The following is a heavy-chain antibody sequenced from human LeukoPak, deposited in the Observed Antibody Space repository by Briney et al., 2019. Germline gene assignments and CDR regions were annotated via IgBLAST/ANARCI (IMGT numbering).Heavy chain of an antibody. D-gene: IGHD5-18*01. CDR2: ISYDGSNK. CDR3: AREVYSYGSYYFDY. Sequence: QTGGSLRLSCAASGFTFSSYAMHWVRQAPGKGLEWVAVISYDGSNKYYADSVKGRFTISRDNSKNTLYLQMNSLRAEDTAVYYCAREVYSYGSYYFDYWGQGTLDTVSS. CDR1: GFTFSSYA. V-gene: IGHV3-30-3*01. J-gene: IGHJ4*02.